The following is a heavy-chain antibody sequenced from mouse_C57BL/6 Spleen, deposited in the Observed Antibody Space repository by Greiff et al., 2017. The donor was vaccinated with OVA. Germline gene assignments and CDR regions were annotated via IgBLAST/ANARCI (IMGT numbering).Heavy chain of an antibody. J-gene: IGHJ3*01. CDR2: INPNNGGT. CDR1: GYTFTDYN. V-gene: IGHV1-22*01. Sequence: VQLQQSGPELVKPGASVKMSCKASGYTFTDYNMHWVKQSHGKSLEWIGYINPNNGGTSYNQKFKGKATLTVNKSSSTAYMELRSLTSEDSAVYYCAREGITTVPFAYWGQGTLVTVSA. CDR3: AREGITTVPFAY. D-gene: IGHD1-1*01.